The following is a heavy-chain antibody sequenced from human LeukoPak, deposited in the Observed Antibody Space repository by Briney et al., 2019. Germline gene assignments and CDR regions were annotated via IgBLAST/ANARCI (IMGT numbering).Heavy chain of an antibody. J-gene: IGHJ4*02. D-gene: IGHD3-16*01. CDR3: ARDWGKVGYYFDY. Sequence: ASVKVSCKASGYTFTGYYMHWVRQAPGQGLEWMGWINPNSGGTNYAQKFQGRVTMTRDTSISTAYMELCRLRSDDTAVYYCARDWGKVGYYFDYWGQGTLVTVSS. V-gene: IGHV1-2*02. CDR1: GYTFTGYY. CDR2: INPNSGGT.